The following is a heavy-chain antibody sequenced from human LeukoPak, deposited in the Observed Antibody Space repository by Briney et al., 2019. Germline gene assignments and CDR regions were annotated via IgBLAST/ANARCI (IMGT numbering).Heavy chain of an antibody. CDR2: INPNSGGT. D-gene: IGHD5-24*01. Sequence: GASVTVSCKASGYTFTGYYMHWVRQAPGQGLEWMGWINPNSGGTNYAHMFQGTAIMTRNTYISTVYMEVSRLRSGDRAVYCCARVEMATIGVGFDIWGQGTMVTVSS. CDR3: ARVEMATIGVGFDI. V-gene: IGHV1-2*02. CDR1: GYTFTGYY. J-gene: IGHJ3*02.